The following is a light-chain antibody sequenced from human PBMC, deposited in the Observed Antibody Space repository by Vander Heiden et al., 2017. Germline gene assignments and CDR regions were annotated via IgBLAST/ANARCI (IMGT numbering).Light chain of an antibody. CDR2: AAS. V-gene: IGKV1-39*01. CDR1: QSISSY. J-gene: IGKJ3*01. Sequence: DSQMTQSPSSLSASVGDRVTITCRASQSISSYLNWYQQKPGKAPKLLIYAASSLQSGVPSRFSGSGSGPDFTLTISSLQPEDFATYYCQQSDSTPPFTFGHGTKVDIK. CDR3: QQSDSTPPFT.